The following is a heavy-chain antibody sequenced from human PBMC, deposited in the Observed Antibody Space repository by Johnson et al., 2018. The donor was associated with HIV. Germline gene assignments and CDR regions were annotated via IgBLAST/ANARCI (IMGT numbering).Heavy chain of an antibody. CDR3: AREDGDSSSWAGAFDI. Sequence: EVRLVESGGGLVQPGGSLRLSCAASGFTVSNKYMSWVRQAPGKGLEWVSVIYSGGSTYYADSVKGRFIISRDTSKNTLYLQMNSLRAEDTAVYYCAREDGDSSSWAGAFDIWGQGTMVTVSS. D-gene: IGHD6-13*01. CDR2: IYSGGST. CDR1: GFTVSNKY. V-gene: IGHV3-66*01. J-gene: IGHJ3*02.